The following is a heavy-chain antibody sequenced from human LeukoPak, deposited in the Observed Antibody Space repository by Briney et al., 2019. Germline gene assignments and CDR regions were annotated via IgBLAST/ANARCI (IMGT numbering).Heavy chain of an antibody. CDR3: ARHLIIKVGAGDAFDI. CDR1: GYSFTSYW. CDR2: IYPGDSDT. J-gene: IGHJ3*02. D-gene: IGHD1-26*01. V-gene: IGHV5-51*01. Sequence: GESLKISCKGSGYSFTSYWIGWVRQMPGKGLEWMGIIYPGDSDTRYSPSFQGQVTISADKSISTAYLQWSSLKASDTAVYYCARHLIIKVGAGDAFDIWGQGTMVTVSS.